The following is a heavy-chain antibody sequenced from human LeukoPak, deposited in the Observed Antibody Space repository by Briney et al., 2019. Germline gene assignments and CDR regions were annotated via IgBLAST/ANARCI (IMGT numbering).Heavy chain of an antibody. CDR3: ARDPGVVGATYFDY. D-gene: IGHD1-26*01. CDR1: GGSISRYY. J-gene: IGHJ4*02. CDR2: SYYSGST. Sequence: SETLSLTCTVSGGSISRYYWSWIWQPPGKGLEWIGYSYYSGSTNYNPSLRSRVTISVDTSRNQFSLNLSSVTAADTALYYCARDPGVVGATYFDYWGQGILVTVSS. V-gene: IGHV4-59*01.